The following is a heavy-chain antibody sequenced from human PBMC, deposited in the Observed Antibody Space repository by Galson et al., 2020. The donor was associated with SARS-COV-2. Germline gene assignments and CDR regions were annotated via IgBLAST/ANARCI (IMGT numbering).Heavy chain of an antibody. J-gene: IGHJ6*02. CDR1: GYSFSSYW. V-gene: IGHV5-51*01. CDR3: ARQNFDILTGNPRAHMDV. Sequence: GESLKISCKGSGYSFSSYWIAWVRQVPGKGPEWMGIINPGDSGTRYRPSFQGQATISVDKSTSTAYLQWNRLKASDTAIYYCARQNFDILTGNPRAHMDVWGQGTTVTVSS. D-gene: IGHD3-9*01. CDR2: INPGDSGT.